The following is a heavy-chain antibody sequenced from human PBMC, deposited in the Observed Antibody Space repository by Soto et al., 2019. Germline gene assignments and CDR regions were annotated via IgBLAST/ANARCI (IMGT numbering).Heavy chain of an antibody. CDR2: ISGSGGST. CDR1: GFTFSSYA. J-gene: IGHJ4*02. CDR3: AKAPRDCSGGSCHSSG. D-gene: IGHD2-15*01. V-gene: IGHV3-23*01. Sequence: GGSLRLSCAASGFTFSSYAMSWVRQAPGKGLEWVSAISGSGGSTYYADSVKGRFTISRDNSKNTLYLQMNSLRAEDTAVYYCAKAPRDCSGGSCHSSGWGQGTLVTVSS.